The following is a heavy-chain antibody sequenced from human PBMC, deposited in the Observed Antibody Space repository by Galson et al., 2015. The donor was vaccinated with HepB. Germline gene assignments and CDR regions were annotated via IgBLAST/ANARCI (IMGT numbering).Heavy chain of an antibody. J-gene: IGHJ5*02. V-gene: IGHV1-24*01. CDR1: GYTLTELS. D-gene: IGHD3-10*01. Sequence: SVKVSCKVSGYTLTELSMHWVRQAPGKGLEWMGGFDPEDGETIYAQKFQGRVTMTEDTSTDTAYMELSSLRSEDTAVYYCARSITMVRARLSNWFDPWGQGTLVTVSS. CDR3: ARSITMVRARLSNWFDP. CDR2: FDPEDGET.